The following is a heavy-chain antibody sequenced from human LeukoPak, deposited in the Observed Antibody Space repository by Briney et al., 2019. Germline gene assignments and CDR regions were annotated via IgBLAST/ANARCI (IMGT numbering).Heavy chain of an antibody. Sequence: GGSLRLSCAASGFTVSSNYMSWVRQAPGKGLEWVSVIYSGGSTYYADSVKGRFTISRDNSKNTLYLQMNSLRAEDTAVYYCASTTVTGYSDYWGQGTLVTVSS. J-gene: IGHJ4*02. CDR3: ASTTVTGYSDY. CDR2: IYSGGST. D-gene: IGHD4-17*01. V-gene: IGHV3-53*01. CDR1: GFTVSSNY.